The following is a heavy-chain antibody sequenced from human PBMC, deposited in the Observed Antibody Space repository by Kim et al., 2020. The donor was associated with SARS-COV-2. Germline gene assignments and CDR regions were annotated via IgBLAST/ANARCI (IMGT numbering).Heavy chain of an antibody. CDR1: GGSISSPSHY. CDR3: ARRFPAGNFIDP. CDR2: IFYSGPT. D-gene: IGHD6-13*01. Sequence: SETLSLTCTVSGGSISSPSHYWGWVRQPPGKGLEWIGSIFYSGPTYYNPSLKGRGSISVDTSKNQYSLKLYSMTAADTAVYYCARRFPAGNFIDPGCQG. J-gene: IGHJ5*02. V-gene: IGHV4-39*01.